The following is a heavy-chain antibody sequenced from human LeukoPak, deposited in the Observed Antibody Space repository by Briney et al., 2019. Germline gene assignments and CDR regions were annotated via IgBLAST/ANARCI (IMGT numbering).Heavy chain of an antibody. Sequence: GGSLRLSCAAAGFTFNNYAMSWVRQAPGKGLKWVSGISSGGSTYYADSVMGRFTISRDNSKNTLFLQMNSLRAEDTAVYYCAKTRPLDSSSWSHGDYWGQGALVTVSS. CDR2: ISSGGST. D-gene: IGHD6-13*01. CDR3: AKTRPLDSSSWSHGDY. V-gene: IGHV3-23*01. CDR1: GFTFNNYA. J-gene: IGHJ4*02.